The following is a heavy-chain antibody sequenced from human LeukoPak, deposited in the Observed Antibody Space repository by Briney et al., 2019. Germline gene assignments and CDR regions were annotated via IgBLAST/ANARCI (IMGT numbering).Heavy chain of an antibody. CDR2: ISSSGSTI. Sequence: GGSLRLSCAASGFTFSDYYMSWIRQAPGKGLEWVSYISSSGSTIYYADSVKGRFTISRDNSKNTLYLQMNSLRAEDTAVYYCARDRVSGSRRSPIPYYYYGMDVWGQGTTVTVSS. CDR1: GFTFSDYY. V-gene: IGHV3-11*04. D-gene: IGHD6-25*01. CDR3: ARDRVSGSRRSPIPYYYYGMDV. J-gene: IGHJ6*02.